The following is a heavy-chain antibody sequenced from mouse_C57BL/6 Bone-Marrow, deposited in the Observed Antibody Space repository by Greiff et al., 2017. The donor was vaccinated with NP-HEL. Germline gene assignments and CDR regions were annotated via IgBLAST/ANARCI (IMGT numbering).Heavy chain of an antibody. J-gene: IGHJ4*01. CDR1: GFNIKDDY. CDR2: IDPENGDT. CDR3: PPGILGAMDY. Sequence: EVQLQQSGAELVRPGASVKLSCTASGFNIKDDYMHWVKQRPEQGLEWIGWIDPENGDTEYASKFQGKATITADTSSNPAYLQLSSLTSGDTAVFYCPPGILGAMDYGGQGTSVTVSP. V-gene: IGHV14-4*01.